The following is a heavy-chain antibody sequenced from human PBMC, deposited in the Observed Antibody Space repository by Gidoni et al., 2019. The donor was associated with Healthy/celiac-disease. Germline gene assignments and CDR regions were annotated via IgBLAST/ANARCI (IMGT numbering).Heavy chain of an antibody. CDR1: GFTVSSNY. CDR3: ARGGVTMMEGRGTDAFDI. D-gene: IGHD3-22*01. CDR2: IYSGGST. V-gene: IGHV3-66*01. Sequence: EVQLVESGGGLVQPGGSLRLSCAASGFTVSSNYMSWVRQAPGKGLEWVSVIYSGGSTYYADSVKGRFTISRDNSKNTLYLQMNSLRAEDTAVYYCARGGVTMMEGRGTDAFDIWGQGTMVTVSS. J-gene: IGHJ3*02.